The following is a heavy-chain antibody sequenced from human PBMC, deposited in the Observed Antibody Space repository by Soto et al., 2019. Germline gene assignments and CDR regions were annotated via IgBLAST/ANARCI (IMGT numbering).Heavy chain of an antibody. CDR3: ARGTQYSGPWCGGYFDY. V-gene: IGHV1-69*02. CDR2: IIPILGIA. Sequence: QVQLVQSGAEVKKPGSSVKVSCKASGGTFSSYTISWVRQAPGQGLEWMGRIIPILGIANYAQKFQGRVTITADKSTSTAYMELSSLRSEDTAVYYCARGTQYSGPWCGGYFDYWGQGTLVTVSS. CDR1: GGTFSSYT. J-gene: IGHJ4*02. D-gene: IGHD5-12*01.